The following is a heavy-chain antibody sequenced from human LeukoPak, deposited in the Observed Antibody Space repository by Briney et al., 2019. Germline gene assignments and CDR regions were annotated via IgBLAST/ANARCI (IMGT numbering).Heavy chain of an antibody. V-gene: IGHV4-34*01. CDR3: ERLKIHCYYNGMDV. Sequence: SETLPLTCAVYGGLFIGYYWIWIRQPPGKGLEGMGDINHSGSTNYNQSLKRRVSITIDTSKNQFTLKLSYVTDADTAVYYCERLKIHCYYNGMDVWGKGTTVTVSS. J-gene: IGHJ6*04. D-gene: IGHD2-15*01. CDR2: INHSGST. CDR1: GGLFIGYY.